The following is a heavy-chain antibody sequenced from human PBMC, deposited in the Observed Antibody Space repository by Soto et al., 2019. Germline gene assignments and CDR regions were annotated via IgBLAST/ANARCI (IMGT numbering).Heavy chain of an antibody. V-gene: IGHV4-59*08. D-gene: IGHD3-10*01. CDR1: GGSISSYY. J-gene: IGHJ4*02. CDR2: IYYSGST. Sequence: SETLSLTCTVSGGSISSYYWSWIRQPPGKGLEWIGYIYYSGSTNYTPSLKSRVTISVATSKNHFSLKLSFLTAADTAVYYCARRRGPGFDYWGQGTLVTVSS. CDR3: ARRRGPGFDY.